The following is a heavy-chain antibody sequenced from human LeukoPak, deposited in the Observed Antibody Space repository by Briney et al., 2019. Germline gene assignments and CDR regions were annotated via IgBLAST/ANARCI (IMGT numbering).Heavy chain of an antibody. Sequence: QTGGSLRLSCAASGFTFSSYWMSWVRQAPGKGLEWVANIKQDGSEKYYVDSVKGRFTISRDNAKNSLYLQMNSLRAEDTAVYYCARVAAGISGWFDPWGQGTLVTVSS. CDR2: IKQDGSEK. CDR1: GFTFSSYW. D-gene: IGHD6-13*01. J-gene: IGHJ5*02. V-gene: IGHV3-7*01. CDR3: ARVAAGISGWFDP.